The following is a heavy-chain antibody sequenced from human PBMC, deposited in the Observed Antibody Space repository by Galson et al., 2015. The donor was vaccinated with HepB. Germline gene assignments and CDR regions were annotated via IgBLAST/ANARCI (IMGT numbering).Heavy chain of an antibody. CDR2: IKSKTDGGTT. J-gene: IGHJ4*02. D-gene: IGHD3-16*01. Sequence: SLILSCAASGFTFSIAWMSWVRQAPGKGLEWVGSIKSKTDGGTTDCSAPVKGRFTISRDDSKNTLYLQMNSLKTDDKAVYYCTTDSEGGQKFWGQGTLVTVSS. V-gene: IGHV3-15*01. CDR1: GFTFSIAW. CDR3: TTDSEGGQKF.